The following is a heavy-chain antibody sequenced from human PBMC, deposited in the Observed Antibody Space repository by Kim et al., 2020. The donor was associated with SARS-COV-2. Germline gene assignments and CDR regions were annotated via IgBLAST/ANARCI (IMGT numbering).Heavy chain of an antibody. Sequence: KSRVTISVDTSKNQFSLKLSSGTAADTAVYYCARGGNRSSGWYEANAFDIWGQGTMVTVSS. D-gene: IGHD6-19*01. CDR3: ARGGNRSSGWYEANAFDI. J-gene: IGHJ3*02. V-gene: IGHV4-34*01.